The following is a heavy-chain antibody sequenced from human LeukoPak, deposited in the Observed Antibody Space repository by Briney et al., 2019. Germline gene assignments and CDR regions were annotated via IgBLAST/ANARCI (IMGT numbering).Heavy chain of an antibody. CDR2: IRRKGYGGTT. Sequence: GGSLRLSCTASGFTFGDYSLSWVRQAPEKGLEWVGFIRRKGYGGTTEYAPSVKGRFIISRDDSKSTAYLQMNSLKTENTAVYYCTRDHDFWSGPFDVWGKGTTVTVSS. J-gene: IGHJ6*04. D-gene: IGHD3-3*01. CDR3: TRDHDFWSGPFDV. CDR1: GFTFGDYS. V-gene: IGHV3-49*04.